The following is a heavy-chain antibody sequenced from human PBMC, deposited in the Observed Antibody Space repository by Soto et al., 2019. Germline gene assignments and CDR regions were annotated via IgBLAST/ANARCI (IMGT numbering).Heavy chain of an antibody. CDR3: ARSGWYSYGIDY. J-gene: IGHJ4*02. CDR1: GYNFNSYT. CDR2: ISAYNGNT. Sequence: ASVKVSCKASGYNFNSYTISWVRQTPGQGLEWMGRISAYNGNTNYAQKLQGRVTMTTDTSTSTAYMELRSLRSDDTAVYYCARSGWYSYGIDYWGQGTLVTVSS. V-gene: IGHV1-18*01. D-gene: IGHD5-18*01.